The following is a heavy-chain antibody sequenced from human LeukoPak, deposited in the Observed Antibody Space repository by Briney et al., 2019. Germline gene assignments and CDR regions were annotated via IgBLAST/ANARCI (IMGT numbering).Heavy chain of an antibody. CDR3: ARHRRSDADAFDI. CDR2: IYDTGST. V-gene: IGHV4-59*08. Sequence: SETLSLTCTVSGGSISNFYWSWIRQPPGKRLEWIGYIYDTGSTKYNPSLKSRVTMSVGTSKNQFSLKMYSVTAADTAIYYCARHRRSDADAFDIWGQGTVVSVFS. J-gene: IGHJ3*02. CDR1: GGSISNFY.